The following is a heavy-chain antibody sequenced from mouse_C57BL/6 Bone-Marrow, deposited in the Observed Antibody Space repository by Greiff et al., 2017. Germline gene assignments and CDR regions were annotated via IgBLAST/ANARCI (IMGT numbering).Heavy chain of an antibody. D-gene: IGHD3-1*01. Sequence: EVKVEESGTVLARPGASVKMSCKTSGYTFTSYWMHWVKQRPGQGLEWIGAIYPGNSDTSYNQKFKGKAKLTAVTSASTAYMELSSLTNEDSAVYYCTREDARGRYFDYWGQGTTLTVSS. CDR1: GYTFTSYW. V-gene: IGHV1-5*01. J-gene: IGHJ2*01. CDR2: IYPGNSDT. CDR3: TREDARGRYFDY.